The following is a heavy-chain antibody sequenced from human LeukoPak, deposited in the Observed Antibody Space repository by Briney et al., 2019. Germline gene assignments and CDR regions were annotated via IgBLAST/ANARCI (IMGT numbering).Heavy chain of an antibody. CDR2: IRSIGYGGTT. V-gene: IGHV3-49*04. J-gene: IGHJ4*02. CDR1: GFTFGDHA. Sequence: GRSLRLSCSASGFTFGDHAMSWVRQAPGKGLEWVGFIRSIGYGGTTEYAASVEGRFSLSRDDSKSFVYLQMSSLKAEDTAVYYCTRVCSGNDFDYWGQGTLVTVSS. CDR3: TRVCSGNDFDY. D-gene: IGHD3-10*02.